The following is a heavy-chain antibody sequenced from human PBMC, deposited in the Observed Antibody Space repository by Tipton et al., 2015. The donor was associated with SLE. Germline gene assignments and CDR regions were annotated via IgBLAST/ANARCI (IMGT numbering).Heavy chain of an antibody. CDR3: AKFLQKPWVFDY. D-gene: IGHD1-26*01. V-gene: IGHV3-23*01. CDR1: GFTFSSYA. Sequence: SLRLSCAAFGFTFSSYAMSWVRQTPGKGLEWVSVVSGSGSTYYADSVKGRFTISRDNSKNTLYLQMNSLRAEDTAVYYCAKFLQKPWVFDYWGQGTLVTVSS. J-gene: IGHJ4*01. CDR2: VSGSGST.